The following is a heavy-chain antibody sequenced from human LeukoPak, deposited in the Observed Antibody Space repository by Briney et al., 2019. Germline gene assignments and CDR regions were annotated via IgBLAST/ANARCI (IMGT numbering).Heavy chain of an antibody. J-gene: IGHJ4*02. CDR3: ANQYFDF. CDR1: GVSISSTTYY. D-gene: IGHD1-14*01. CDR2: IYYSGST. V-gene: IGHV4-39*01. Sequence: SETLSLTCTVSGVSISSTTYYWGWIRQPPGKGLEWIGSIYYSGSTYYNPPLKSRVTISVDTSKNQFSLKLSSVTAADTAVYYCANQYFDFWGQGALVTVSS.